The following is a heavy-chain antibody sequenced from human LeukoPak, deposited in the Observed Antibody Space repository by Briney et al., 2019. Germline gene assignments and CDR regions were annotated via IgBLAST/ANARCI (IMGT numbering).Heavy chain of an antibody. Sequence: PSETLSLTCTVSGGSISSYYWSWIRQPAGKGLEWIGRIYTSGSTNYNPSLKSRVTMSVDTSKNQFSLKLSSVTAADTAVYYCARENRDYDILTAVTASSYYYYMDVWGKGTTVTISS. CDR2: IYTSGST. V-gene: IGHV4-4*07. CDR3: ARENRDYDILTAVTASSYYYYMDV. J-gene: IGHJ6*03. CDR1: GGSISSYY. D-gene: IGHD3-9*01.